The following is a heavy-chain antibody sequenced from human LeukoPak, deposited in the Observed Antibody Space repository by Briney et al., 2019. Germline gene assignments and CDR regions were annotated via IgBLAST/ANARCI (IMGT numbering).Heavy chain of an antibody. V-gene: IGHV3-64*01. Sequence: GGSLRLSCVASGFTFSSYAMYWVRQAPGSGLDYVSGISSNGGSTYYANSVKGRFTISRDYSKNTLHLQMGSLRPDDTCVYYCARGPYGDPTHYCDYWGQGTLVTVSP. CDR3: ARGPYGDPTHYCDY. CDR2: ISSNGGST. J-gene: IGHJ4*02. D-gene: IGHD4-17*01. CDR1: GFTFSSYA.